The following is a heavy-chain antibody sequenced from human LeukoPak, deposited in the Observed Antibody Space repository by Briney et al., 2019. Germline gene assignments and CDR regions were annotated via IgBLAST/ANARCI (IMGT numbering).Heavy chain of an antibody. CDR2: INHSGST. Sequence: SETLSLTCAVYGGSFSGYYWSWIRQPPGNGLEWIGEINHSGSTNYNPSLKSRVTISVDTSKNQFSLKLSSVTAADTAVYYCASVYYDSSGYYPSRFAYWGQGTLVTVSS. V-gene: IGHV4-34*01. J-gene: IGHJ4*02. D-gene: IGHD3-22*01. CDR3: ASVYYDSSGYYPSRFAY. CDR1: GGSFSGYY.